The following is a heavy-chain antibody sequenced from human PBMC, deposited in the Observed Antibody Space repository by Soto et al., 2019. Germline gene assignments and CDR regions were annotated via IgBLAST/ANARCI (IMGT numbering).Heavy chain of an antibody. J-gene: IGHJ6*02. D-gene: IGHD7-27*01. CDR3: ARDPNRWGSRNLAYYYGMDV. V-gene: IGHV6-1*01. CDR1: GDSVSSNSAA. Sequence: KQSQTLSLTCAISGDSVSSNSAAWNWIRQSPSRGLEWLGRTYYRSKWYNDYAVSVKSRITINPDTSKNQFSLQLNSVTPEDTAVYYCARDPNRWGSRNLAYYYGMDVWGQGTTVTVSS. CDR2: TYYRSKWYN.